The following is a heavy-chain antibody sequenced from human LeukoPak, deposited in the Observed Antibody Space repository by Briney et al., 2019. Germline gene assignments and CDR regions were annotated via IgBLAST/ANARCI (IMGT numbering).Heavy chain of an antibody. CDR3: ARRVLWFGTIDAFDI. CDR2: IYHSGST. D-gene: IGHD3-10*01. Sequence: SETLSLTCTVSGYSISSGYYWGWIRQPPGKGLEWIGSIYHSGSTYYNPSLKSRVTISVDTSKNQFSLNLRSVTAADTAVYYCARRVLWFGTIDAFDIWGQGTMVTVSS. CDR1: GYSISSGYY. J-gene: IGHJ3*02. V-gene: IGHV4-38-2*02.